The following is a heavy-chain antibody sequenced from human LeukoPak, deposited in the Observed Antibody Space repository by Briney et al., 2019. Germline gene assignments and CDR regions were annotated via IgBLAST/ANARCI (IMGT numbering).Heavy chain of an antibody. J-gene: IGHJ6*02. D-gene: IGHD1-14*01. V-gene: IGHV3-23*01. CDR3: AKRPGGAGPDGNYYYGMDV. CDR2: ISGSGGST. CDR1: GFTFSSYA. Sequence: GGSLRLSCAASGFTFSSYAMSWVRQAPGKGLEWVSAISGSGGSTYYADSVKGRFTISRDNSKNTLYLQMNSLRAEDTAVYYCAKRPGGAGPDGNYYYGMDVWGQGTTVTVSS.